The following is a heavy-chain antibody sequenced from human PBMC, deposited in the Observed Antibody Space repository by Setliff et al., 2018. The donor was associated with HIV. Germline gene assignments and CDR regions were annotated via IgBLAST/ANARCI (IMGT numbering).Heavy chain of an antibody. Sequence: PSETLSLTCTVSGGSITPHYWSWIRQPPGKGLEWIGLIYYSGSTNYSPSLKSRVTISVDSSKNQFSLKLTSVTAADAAIYYCARQFPPYHSGAHYSDLWSQGTLVTAPQ. CDR3: ARQFPPYHSGAHYSDL. J-gene: IGHJ5*02. V-gene: IGHV4-59*11. CDR1: GGSITPHY. D-gene: IGHD6-19*01. CDR2: IYYSGST.